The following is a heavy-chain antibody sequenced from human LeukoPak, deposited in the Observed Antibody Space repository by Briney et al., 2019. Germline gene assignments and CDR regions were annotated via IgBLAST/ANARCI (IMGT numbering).Heavy chain of an antibody. CDR2: IGAAGDT. D-gene: IGHD3-3*01. Sequence: GGSLRLSCAASGITLSRYDMHWVRQTTGEGLEWISAIGAAGDTYYSVSVEGRFTISTENAKNSLYLQMNSLRAGDTAVYFCARGHGIWSGSRLANAFDIWGQGTMVTVSS. V-gene: IGHV3-13*01. CDR3: ARGHGIWSGSRLANAFDI. CDR1: GITLSRYD. J-gene: IGHJ3*02.